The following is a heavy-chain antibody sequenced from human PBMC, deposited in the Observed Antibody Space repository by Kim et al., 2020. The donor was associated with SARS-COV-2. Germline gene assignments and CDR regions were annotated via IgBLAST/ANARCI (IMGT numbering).Heavy chain of an antibody. D-gene: IGHD4-17*01. V-gene: IGHV3-23*01. CDR2: ISGSGGST. CDR1: GFTFSSYA. CDR3: AKVRGAVG. Sequence: GGSLRLSCAASGFTFSSYAMSWVRQAPGKGEWVSAISGSGGSTYYADSVKGRFTISRDNSKNTLYLQMNSLRAEDTAVYYCAKVRGAVGWGQGTLVTVSS. J-gene: IGHJ4*02.